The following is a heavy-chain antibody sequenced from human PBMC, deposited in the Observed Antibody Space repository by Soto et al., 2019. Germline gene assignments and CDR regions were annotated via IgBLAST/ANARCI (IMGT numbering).Heavy chain of an antibody. Sequence: TSETLSLTCTVSGGSITTSSYYWGWVRQPPGEGLEWVGNVYYNGGTYYNPSLRSRLTISIDTSEKQFSLKVRSVTAADTAVYYCARQPAGWLQLEVFDYWGQGKLVTVSS. CDR2: VYYNGGT. V-gene: IGHV4-39*01. CDR3: ARQPAGWLQLEVFDY. CDR1: GGSITTSSYY. J-gene: IGHJ4*02. D-gene: IGHD5-12*01.